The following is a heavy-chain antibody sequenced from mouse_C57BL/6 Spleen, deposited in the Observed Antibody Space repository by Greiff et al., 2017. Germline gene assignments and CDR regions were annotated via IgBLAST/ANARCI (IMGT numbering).Heavy chain of an antibody. CDR3: ARNYYDYDDYFDY. CDR2: INPNNGGT. V-gene: IGHV1-26*01. CDR1: GYTFTDYY. J-gene: IGHJ2*01. D-gene: IGHD2-4*01. Sequence: EVQLQQSGPELVKPGASVKISCKASGYTFTDYYMNWVKQSHGKSLEWIGDINPNNGGTSYNQKFKGKATLTVDKSSSTAYMELRSLTSEDSAVYYCARNYYDYDDYFDYWGQGTTLTVSS.